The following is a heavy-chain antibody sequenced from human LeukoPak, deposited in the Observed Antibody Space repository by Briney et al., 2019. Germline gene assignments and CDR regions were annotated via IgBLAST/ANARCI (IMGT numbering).Heavy chain of an antibody. D-gene: IGHD3-10*01. CDR1: GFSISNDW. CDR3: TLIQGWGSGSYYRDF. CDR2: VKSRSAGETT. J-gene: IGHJ4*02. Sequence: PGGSLRLSCAASGFSISNDWMSWVRQAPGKGLEWVARVKSRSAGETTDYAAPVKGRFTISRDDSKNTLYLQMNSLKTEDTAVCYCTLIQGWGSGSYYRDFWGQGTLVTVSS. V-gene: IGHV3-15*01.